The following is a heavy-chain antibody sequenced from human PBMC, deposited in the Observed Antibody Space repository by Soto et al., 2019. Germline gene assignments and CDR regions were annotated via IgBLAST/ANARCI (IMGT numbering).Heavy chain of an antibody. CDR3: AREFSPVDYDSSGAVGG. D-gene: IGHD3-22*01. Sequence: SEPLSLTCSVADGCSTSSSYYWGWIRQPTGDGLVWMGSIYYSGSTYYNPSLKSRVTISVDTSKNQFSLKLSSVTAADTAVYYCAREFSPVDYDSSGAVGGWGQGTLVTVPS. J-gene: IGHJ4*02. CDR1: DGCSTSSSYY. V-gene: IGHV4-39*02. CDR2: IYYSGST.